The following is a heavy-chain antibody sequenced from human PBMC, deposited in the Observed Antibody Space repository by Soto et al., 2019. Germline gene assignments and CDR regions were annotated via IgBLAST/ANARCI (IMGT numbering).Heavy chain of an antibody. Sequence: QVQLVESGGGVVQPGRSLRLSCTASGFTFSSYGMNWVRQAPGKGLEWVAVIAYDGSSQYYADSVKGRFTISRDNSKNTLYLQMNTLRAEDTAVNYCAKDGGPVAPYFQYWGQGTLVTVSS. J-gene: IGHJ1*01. CDR2: IAYDGSSQ. CDR1: GFTFSSYG. CDR3: AKDGGPVAPYFQY. V-gene: IGHV3-30*18. D-gene: IGHD2-15*01.